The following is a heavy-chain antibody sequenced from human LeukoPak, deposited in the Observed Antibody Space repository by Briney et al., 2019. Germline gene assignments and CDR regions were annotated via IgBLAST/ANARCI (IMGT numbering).Heavy chain of an antibody. CDR2: INHSGST. Sequence: PSETLSLTCAVYIGSFSDYYWSWIRQPPGKGLEWIGEINHSGSTNYNPSLKSRVTISVDTSKNQFSLKLSSVTAADTAVYYCASIGYSYGNPYYYYMDVWGKGTTVTISS. CDR3: ASIGYSYGNPYYYYMDV. V-gene: IGHV4-34*01. J-gene: IGHJ6*03. CDR1: IGSFSDYY. D-gene: IGHD5-18*01.